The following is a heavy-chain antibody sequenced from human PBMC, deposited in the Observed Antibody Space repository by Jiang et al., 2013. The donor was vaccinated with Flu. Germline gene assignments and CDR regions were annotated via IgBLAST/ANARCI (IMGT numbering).Heavy chain of an antibody. V-gene: IGHV4-59*08. Sequence: LSLTCTVSGGSISSYYWSWIRQPPGKGLEWIGYIYYSGSTNYNPSLKSRVTISVDTSKNQFSLKLSSVTAADTAVYYCARHMYGAFPYFDYWGQGTLVTVSS. CDR3: ARHMYGAFPYFDY. D-gene: IGHD4-17*01. J-gene: IGHJ4*02. CDR2: IYYSGST. CDR1: GGSISSYY.